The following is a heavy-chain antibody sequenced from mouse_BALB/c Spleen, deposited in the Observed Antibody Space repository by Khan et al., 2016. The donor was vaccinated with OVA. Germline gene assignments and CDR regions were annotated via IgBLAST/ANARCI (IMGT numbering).Heavy chain of an antibody. V-gene: IGHV1S137*01. CDR3: ARPAYDGYYDY. J-gene: IGHJ2*01. CDR1: GYTFTDYA. D-gene: IGHD2-3*01. CDR2: ISTYSGST. Sequence: QVQLKESGPELVRPGVSVKISCKGSGYTFTDYAMYWVKQSRAKSLEWIGLISTYSGSTNYNQKFKGKATMTVDKSSSTAYMELARLTSEASALYYCARPAYDGYYDYWGQGTTLTVAS.